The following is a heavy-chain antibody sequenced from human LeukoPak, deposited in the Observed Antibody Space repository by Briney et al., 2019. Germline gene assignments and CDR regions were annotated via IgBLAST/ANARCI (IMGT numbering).Heavy chain of an antibody. CDR2: IHYSGST. J-gene: IGHJ4*02. CDR1: GGSIGSYY. D-gene: IGHD6-19*01. V-gene: IGHV4-59*01. Sequence: SETLSLTCTVSGGSIGSYYWNWIRQPPGKGLEWIGYIHYSGSTNHNASLKSRVSISVDTSKNQFSLKLSSVTAADTAVYYCARDGVAGGFDYWGQGTLVTVSS. CDR3: ARDGVAGGFDY.